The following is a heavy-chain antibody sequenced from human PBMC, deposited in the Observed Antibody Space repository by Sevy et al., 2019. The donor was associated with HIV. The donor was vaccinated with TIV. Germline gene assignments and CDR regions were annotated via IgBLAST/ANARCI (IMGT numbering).Heavy chain of an antibody. CDR3: ARDLAYCGGDCYPYYYYYGMDV. CDR2: IWYDGSNK. J-gene: IGHJ6*02. D-gene: IGHD2-21*02. CDR1: GFTFSSYG. V-gene: IGHV3-33*01. Sequence: GGSLRLSCVASGFTFSSYGMHWVRQAPGKGLEWVAVIWYDGSNKYYADSVKGRFTISRDNSKNTLYLQMNSLRAEDTAVYYCARDLAYCGGDCYPYYYYYGMDVWGQGTTVTVSS.